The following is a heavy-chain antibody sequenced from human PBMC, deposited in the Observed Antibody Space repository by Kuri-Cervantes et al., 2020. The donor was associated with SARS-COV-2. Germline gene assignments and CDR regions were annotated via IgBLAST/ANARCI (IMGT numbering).Heavy chain of an antibody. V-gene: IGHV4-4*02. Sequence: SETLSLTCAVSGDSFSSSTWWSWVRQPPGKGLQWIGEIYHSGSTNYNPSLKSRVTISIDKSKNQFSLKLSSVTAADTAVYYCARTQGVAARRGDHNWFDPWAREPWSPSPQ. CDR1: GDSFSSSTW. J-gene: IGHJ5*02. CDR2: IYHSGST. CDR3: ARTQGVAARRGDHNWFDP. D-gene: IGHD6-6*01.